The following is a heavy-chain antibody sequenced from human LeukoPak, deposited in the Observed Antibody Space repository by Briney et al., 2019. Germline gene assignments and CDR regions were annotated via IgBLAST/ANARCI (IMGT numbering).Heavy chain of an antibody. J-gene: IGHJ4*02. CDR1: GFTFSSYW. D-gene: IGHD3-3*01. CDR3: ARVGEGGAYDFWSGYYPIDY. V-gene: IGHV3-74*01. CDR2: INTDGSST. Sequence: GGSLRLSCAASGFTFSSYWMHWVRHAPGKGLVWVSRINTDGSSTSYADSVKGRFTISRDNAKNALYLQMNSLRAEDTAVYYCARVGEGGAYDFWSGYYPIDYWGQGTLVTVSS.